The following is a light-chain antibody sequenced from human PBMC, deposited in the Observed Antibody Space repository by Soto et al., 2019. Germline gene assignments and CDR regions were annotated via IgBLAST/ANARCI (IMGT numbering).Light chain of an antibody. Sequence: QSALTQPPSVSGSPGQSITISCTGNHNDIGTYDYVSWYQQHPGRAPRLLIHGVTTRPSGISGRFSASKSGLTASLTISGLQPEDEADYYCSSHAGRNTYVFGTGTKLTVL. CDR2: GVT. CDR1: HNDIGTYDY. V-gene: IGLV2-14*03. CDR3: SSHAGRNTYV. J-gene: IGLJ1*01.